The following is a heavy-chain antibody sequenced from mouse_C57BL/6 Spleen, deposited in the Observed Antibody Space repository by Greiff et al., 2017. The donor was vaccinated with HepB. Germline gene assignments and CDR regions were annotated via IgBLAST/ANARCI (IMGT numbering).Heavy chain of an antibody. D-gene: IGHD1-1*01. Sequence: EVQLQQSGAELVRPGASVKLSCTASGFNIKDDYMHWVKQRPEQGLEWIGWIDPENGDTEYASKFQGKATITADTSSNTAYLQLSSLTSEDTAVYYCTTWGTTVVANYAMDYWGQGTSVTVSS. CDR1: GFNIKDDY. V-gene: IGHV14-4*01. CDR2: IDPENGDT. CDR3: TTWGTTVVANYAMDY. J-gene: IGHJ4*01.